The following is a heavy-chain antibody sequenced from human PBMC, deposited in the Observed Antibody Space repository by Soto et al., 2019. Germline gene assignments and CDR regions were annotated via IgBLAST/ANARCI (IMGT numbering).Heavy chain of an antibody. D-gene: IGHD3-22*01. CDR2: ISSSSRTI. CDR3: ARDLDSRVTGTY. CDR1: GFTFSSYS. J-gene: IGHJ4*02. V-gene: IGHV3-48*01. Sequence: EVQLVESGGGLVQPGGSLRLSCAGSGFTFSSYSMNWVRQAPGKGLEWVSYISSSSRTISYADSVKGRFTISRDNAKNPMYLKRNSVRAEDTAVYYCARDLDSRVTGTYWGQGTLVTVSS.